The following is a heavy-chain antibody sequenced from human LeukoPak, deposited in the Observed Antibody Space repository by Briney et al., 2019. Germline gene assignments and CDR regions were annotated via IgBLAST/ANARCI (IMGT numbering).Heavy chain of an antibody. D-gene: IGHD5/OR15-5a*01. CDR3: ARVSTNYFDY. CDR1: AFTFSLYE. CDR2: ISSDGNSI. V-gene: IGHV3-48*03. Sequence: GGSLRLSCAASAFTFSLYEMSWVRQAPEMGLEWVAYISSDGNSIHYAESVKGRFIISRDNAKESLYLHINSLRAEDTAIYYCARVSTNYFDYWGEGALVTVSS. J-gene: IGHJ4*02.